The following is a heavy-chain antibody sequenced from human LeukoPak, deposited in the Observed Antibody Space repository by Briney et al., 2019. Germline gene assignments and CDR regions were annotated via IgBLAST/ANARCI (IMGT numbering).Heavy chain of an antibody. CDR2: ISRDSITT. V-gene: IGHV3-48*02. CDR1: GFTFNNYW. CDR3: ARDLLDY. Sequence: PGGSLRLSCEASGFTFNNYWMSWVRQAPGKGLEWVSYISRDSITTYYADSVKGRFTISRDNAKNSLYLQMNSLRDEDTAVYFCARDLLDYWGQGTLVTVSS. J-gene: IGHJ4*02.